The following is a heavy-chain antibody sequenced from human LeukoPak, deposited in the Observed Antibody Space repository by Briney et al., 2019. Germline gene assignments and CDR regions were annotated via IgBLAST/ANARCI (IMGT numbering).Heavy chain of an antibody. CDR3: AKALSSSRDGSFDY. D-gene: IGHD6-13*01. V-gene: IGHV3-9*01. CDR2: ISWNSGSI. J-gene: IGHJ4*02. CDR1: GFTFDDYA. Sequence: GGSLRLSCAASGFTFDDYAMHWVRQAPGKGLEWVSGISWNSGSIGYADSVKGRFTISRDNAKNSLYLQMNSLRAEDTALYYYAKALSSSRDGSFDYWGQGTLVTVSS.